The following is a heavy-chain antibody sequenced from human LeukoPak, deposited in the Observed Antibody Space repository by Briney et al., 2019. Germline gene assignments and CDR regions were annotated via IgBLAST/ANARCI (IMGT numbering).Heavy chain of an antibody. D-gene: IGHD6-13*01. J-gene: IGHJ3*02. V-gene: IGHV4-59*01. CDR3: ARVFAGIAAAVDAFDI. CDR2: IYYSGST. CDR1: GGSISSYY. Sequence: SETLSLTCTVSGGSISSYYWSWIRQPPGKGLEWIGYIYYSGSTNYNPSLKSRVTISVDTSKNQFSLKLSSVTAADTAVYYCARVFAGIAAAVDAFDIWGQGTMVTVSS.